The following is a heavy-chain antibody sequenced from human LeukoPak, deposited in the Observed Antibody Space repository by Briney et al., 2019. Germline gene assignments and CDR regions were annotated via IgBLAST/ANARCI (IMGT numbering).Heavy chain of an antibody. Sequence: SETLSLTCTVSGGSMSSGTYYWGWIRQPPGKGLDWIGTIYYSGITYYNPSLKSRVTISIDTSKNQFSLKLSSVTAADTAVYYCASTPLGATRPFDYWGQGTLVTVSS. CDR2: IYYSGIT. V-gene: IGHV4-39*01. CDR3: ASTPLGATRPFDY. D-gene: IGHD5-12*01. CDR1: GGSMSSGTYY. J-gene: IGHJ4*02.